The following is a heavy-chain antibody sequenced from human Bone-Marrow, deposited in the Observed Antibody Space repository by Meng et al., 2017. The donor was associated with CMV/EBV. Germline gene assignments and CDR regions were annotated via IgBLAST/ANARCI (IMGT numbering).Heavy chain of an antibody. D-gene: IGHD3-3*01. V-gene: IGHV3-30*02. CDR3: AKSIIGGKSITIFGVRCYYGMDV. Sequence: GESLKISCAASGFTFSSYGMHWVRQAPGKGLEWVAFIRYDGSNKYYADSVKGRFTISRDNSKNTLYLQMNSLRAEDTAVYYCAKSIIGGKSITIFGVRCYYGMDVWGQGTTVTVSS. J-gene: IGHJ6*02. CDR2: IRYDGSNK. CDR1: GFTFSSYG.